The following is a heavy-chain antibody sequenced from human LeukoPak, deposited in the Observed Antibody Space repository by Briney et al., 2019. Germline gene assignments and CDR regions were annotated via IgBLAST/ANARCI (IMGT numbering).Heavy chain of an antibody. CDR2: ISGSGGST. CDR1: GFTFSDYY. V-gene: IGHV3-23*01. D-gene: IGHD6-13*01. J-gene: IGHJ6*02. CDR3: AKEGSSWPSFYGMDV. Sequence: SGGSLRLSCAASGFTFSDYYMSWVRQAPGKGLEWVSAISGSGGSTYYADSVKGRFTISRDNSKNTLYLQMNSLRAEDTAVYYCAKEGSSWPSFYGMDVWGQGTTVTVSS.